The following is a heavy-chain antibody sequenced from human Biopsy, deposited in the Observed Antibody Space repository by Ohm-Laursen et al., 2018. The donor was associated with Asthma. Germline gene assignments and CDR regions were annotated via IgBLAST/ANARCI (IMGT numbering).Heavy chain of an antibody. CDR3: ARGGYYGDRRYHDGMDV. V-gene: IGHV1-69*13. D-gene: IGHD4-17*01. CDR2: IIPIYRTT. Sequence: SVKVSCKASGDTFSSCGVNWVRQTPGQGLEWMGEIIPIYRTTNYAQKFQGRVTITADESTSTAYMELSSLRADDTAVYYCARGGYYGDRRYHDGMDVWGQGTTVTVSS. J-gene: IGHJ6*02. CDR1: GDTFSSCG.